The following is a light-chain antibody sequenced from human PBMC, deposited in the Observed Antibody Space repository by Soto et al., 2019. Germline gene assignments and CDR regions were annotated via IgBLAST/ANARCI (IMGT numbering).Light chain of an antibody. Sequence: DIQMTQSPSTLSASVGDRVTITCRASQSITNWLAWYQQESGKAPKVLIYDASSLASGVPSRFSGSGSGTEFTLTISSLQPVDFATYYCQQYNSYPYTFGQGTKLEIK. J-gene: IGKJ2*01. CDR3: QQYNSYPYT. CDR2: DAS. V-gene: IGKV1-5*01. CDR1: QSITNW.